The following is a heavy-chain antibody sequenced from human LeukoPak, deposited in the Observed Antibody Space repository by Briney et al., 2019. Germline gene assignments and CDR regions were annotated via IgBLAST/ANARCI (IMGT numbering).Heavy chain of an antibody. CDR1: GYTFTMNW. J-gene: IGHJ4*02. V-gene: IGHV5-51*01. D-gene: IGHD2-2*01. CDR3: ARRSSSTSCPDY. CDR2: IYPGDSDT. Sequence: GESLKISCKASGYTFTMNWIDWVRQMPGKGLEWMGIIYPGDSDTRYSPSFQGQVTISADKSISTAYLQWSSLKASDTDMYYCARRSSSTSCPDYWGQGTLVTVSS.